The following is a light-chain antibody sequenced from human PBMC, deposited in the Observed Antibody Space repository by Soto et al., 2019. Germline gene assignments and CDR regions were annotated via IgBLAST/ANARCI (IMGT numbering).Light chain of an antibody. CDR2: GAS. V-gene: IGKV3-15*01. CDR1: QSVSSN. J-gene: IGKJ5*01. Sequence: EVVMTQSPATLSVSPGERATLSCRASQSVSSNLAWYQQKPGQAPRLLIHGASTRATGIPARFSGSGSGTEFSLTISSLQSEDFAVYYCQQYNNGPPITFDQGTRLEV. CDR3: QQYNNGPPIT.